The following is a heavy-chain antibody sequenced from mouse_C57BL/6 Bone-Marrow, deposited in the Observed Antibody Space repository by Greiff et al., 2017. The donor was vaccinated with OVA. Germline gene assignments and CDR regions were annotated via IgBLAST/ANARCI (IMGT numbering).Heavy chain of an antibody. J-gene: IGHJ2*01. CDR1: GFTFSSYA. CDR3: TRGTVYFDY. V-gene: IGHV5S21*01. CDR2: ISSGGDYI. Sequence: EVKVEESGEGLVKPGGSLKLSCAASGFTFSSYAMSWVRQTPEKRLEWVAYISSGGDYIYYADTVKGRFTISRDNARNTLYLQMSSLKSEDTAMYYCTRGTVYFDYWGQGTTLTVSS.